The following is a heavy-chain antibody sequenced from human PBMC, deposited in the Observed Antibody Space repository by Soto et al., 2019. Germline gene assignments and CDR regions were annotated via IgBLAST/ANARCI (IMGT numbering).Heavy chain of an antibody. D-gene: IGHD3-22*01. CDR1: GYTFTSYG. J-gene: IGHJ4*02. CDR3: ARATYYYDSSGYYFHYFDY. Sequence: ASVQVSCKASGYTFTSYGISWVRQAPGQGLEWMGWISAYNGNTNYAQKLQGRVTMTTDTSTSTAYMELRSLRSDDTAVYYCARATYYYDSSGYYFHYFDYWGQRTLVTVSS. CDR2: ISAYNGNT. V-gene: IGHV1-18*01.